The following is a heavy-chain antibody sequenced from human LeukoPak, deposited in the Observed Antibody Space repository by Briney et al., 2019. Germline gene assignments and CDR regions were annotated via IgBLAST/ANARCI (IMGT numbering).Heavy chain of an antibody. V-gene: IGHV5-51*01. CDR1: GYSFTSYW. D-gene: IGHD2-2*01. CDR2: IYPGDSNT. CDR3: ARHWSNARPSPDQFYGMDF. J-gene: IGHJ6*01. Sequence: GESLKISCKGSGYSFTSYWIAWVRQMPGKGLEWMWIIYPGDSNTKYRPSFQGQVTISVDKSIDTAYLQWSRLKASDTATYYCARHWSNARPSPDQFYGMDFWGQGTTVIVSS.